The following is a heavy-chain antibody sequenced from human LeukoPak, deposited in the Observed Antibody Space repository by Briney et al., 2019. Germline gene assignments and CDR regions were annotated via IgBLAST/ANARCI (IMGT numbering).Heavy chain of an antibody. Sequence: GRSLRLSCAASGFTFSSYAMHWVRQAPGKGLEWVAVISYDGSNKYYADSVKGRFTISRDNSKNTLYLQMNSLRAEDTAVYYCARGELRYFDWLPLTHFGYWGQGTLVTVSS. J-gene: IGHJ4*02. CDR3: ARGELRYFDWLPLTHFGY. D-gene: IGHD3-9*01. V-gene: IGHV3-30-3*01. CDR1: GFTFSSYA. CDR2: ISYDGSNK.